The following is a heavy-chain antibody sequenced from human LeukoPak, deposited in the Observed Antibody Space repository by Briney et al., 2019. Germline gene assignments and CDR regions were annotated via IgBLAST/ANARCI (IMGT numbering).Heavy chain of an antibody. CDR3: VRDGPGGIEARKRYYGMDV. J-gene: IGHJ6*02. CDR1: GFTFLSYG. Sequence: GGSLRLSCAASGFTFLSYGMHWVRQAPGKGLEWVAFISHDGSKTHYGDSVKGRCTISRDNAKTSLYLQMSSLRAEDAAAYYCVRDGPGGIEARKRYYGMDVWGQGTTVSVSS. V-gene: IGHV3-30*03. D-gene: IGHD6-6*01. CDR2: ISHDGSKT.